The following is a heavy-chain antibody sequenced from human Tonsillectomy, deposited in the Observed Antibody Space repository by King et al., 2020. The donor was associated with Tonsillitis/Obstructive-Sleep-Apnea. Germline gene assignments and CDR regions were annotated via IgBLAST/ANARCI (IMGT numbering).Heavy chain of an antibody. V-gene: IGHV4-39*01. CDR2: IYYSGST. D-gene: IGHD5-18*01. CDR1: GGSISSSSYY. J-gene: IGHJ6*03. CDR3: ARQDTAMVSHYYYYYMDV. Sequence: LQLQESGPGLVKPSETLSLTCTVSGGSISSSSYYWGWIRQPPGKGLEWIGSIYYSGSTYYNPSLKSRVTISVDTSKNQFSLKLSSVTAADTAVYYCARQDTAMVSHYYYYYMDVWGKGTTVTVSS.